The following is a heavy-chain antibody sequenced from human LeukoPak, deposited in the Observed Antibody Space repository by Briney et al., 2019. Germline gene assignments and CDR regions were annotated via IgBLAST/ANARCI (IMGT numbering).Heavy chain of an antibody. D-gene: IGHD3-10*01. CDR1: GGSISSSSYY. V-gene: IGHV4-39*01. Sequence: SETLSLTCTVSGGSISSSSYYWGWIRQPPGKGLEWIGSIYYSGSTYYNPSLKSRVTISVDTSKNQFSLKLSSVTAADTAVYYCARGAYRIFRYYYGSGSFRDFDYWGQGTLVTVSS. CDR3: ARGAYRIFRYYYGSGSFRDFDY. J-gene: IGHJ4*02. CDR2: IYYSGST.